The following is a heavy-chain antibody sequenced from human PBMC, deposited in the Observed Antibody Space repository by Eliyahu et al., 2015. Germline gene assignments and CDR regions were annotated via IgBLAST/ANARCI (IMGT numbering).Heavy chain of an antibody. Sequence: QVQLQXSGPGLVKPSEXLSLTXTXPGGSISSYYWGWIRQPPGKGLEWIGYIYYXGSTNYNPSLKSRVTISVDTSKNQFSLKLSSVTAADTAVYYCARARAYAPDVWGQGTTVTVSS. V-gene: IGHV4-59*01. D-gene: IGHD3-10*01. CDR2: IYYXGST. CDR1: GGSISSYY. CDR3: ARARAYAPDV. J-gene: IGHJ6*02.